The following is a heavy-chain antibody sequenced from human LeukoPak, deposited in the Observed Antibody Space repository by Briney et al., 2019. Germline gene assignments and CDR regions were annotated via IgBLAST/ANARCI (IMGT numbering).Heavy chain of an antibody. CDR1: GFTFSNSA. V-gene: IGHV3-23*01. Sequence: GGSLRLSCAASGFTFSNSAMTWVRQAPGKGLEWVSAISGGGGGTFYADSVKGRYTISRDNSRNTLFLQMNSLSAEDTAVYYCAKDLGGKPYYYYGMDVWGQGTTVTVSS. CDR2: ISGGGGGT. CDR3: AKDLGGKPYYYYGMDV. J-gene: IGHJ6*02.